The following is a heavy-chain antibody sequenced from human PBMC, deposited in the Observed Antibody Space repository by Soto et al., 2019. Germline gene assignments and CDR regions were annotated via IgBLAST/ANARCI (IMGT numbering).Heavy chain of an antibody. D-gene: IGHD3-10*01. CDR3: ESSRPERRYYYYGMDV. CDR2: INHSGST. CDR1: GGSFSGYY. V-gene: IGHV4-34*01. J-gene: IGHJ6*02. Sequence: QVQLQQWGAGLLKPSETLSLTCAVYGGSFSGYYWSWIRQPPGKGLEWIGEINHSGSTNYNPSLKSRVTISVDTSKNQFSLKLSSVTAADTAVYYCESSRPERRYYYYGMDVWGQGTTVTVSS.